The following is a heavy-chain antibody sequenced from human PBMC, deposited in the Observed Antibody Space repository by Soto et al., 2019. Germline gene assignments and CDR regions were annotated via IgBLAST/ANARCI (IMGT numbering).Heavy chain of an antibody. J-gene: IGHJ5*02. V-gene: IGHV3-74*01. CDR1: GFTFSSYW. Sequence: GGSLRLSCAASGFTFSSYWMHWVRQAPGKGLVWVSRINSDGSSTSYADSVKGRFTISRDNAKNTLYLQMNSLRAEDTAVYYCARDANDFWSGYSTGWFDPWGQGTLVTVSS. CDR2: INSDGSST. D-gene: IGHD3-3*01. CDR3: ARDANDFWSGYSTGWFDP.